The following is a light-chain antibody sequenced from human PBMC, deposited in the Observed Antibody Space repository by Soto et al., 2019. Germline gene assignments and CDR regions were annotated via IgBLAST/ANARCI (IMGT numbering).Light chain of an antibody. CDR1: SSNIGAGYD. CDR3: QSYDSSLSAYV. Sequence: VLTQPPSVSGAPGQWVTISCTGSSSNIGAGYDVHWYQQLPGTAPKLLIYGNTNRPSGVPDRFSGSKSGSSASLAITGLQAEDEADYYCQSYDSSLSAYVFGTGTKVTVL. V-gene: IGLV1-40*01. J-gene: IGLJ1*01. CDR2: GNT.